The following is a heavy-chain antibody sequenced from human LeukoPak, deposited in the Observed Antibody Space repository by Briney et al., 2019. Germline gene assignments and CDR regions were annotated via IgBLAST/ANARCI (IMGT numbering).Heavy chain of an antibody. CDR1: GFTFSTYS. D-gene: IGHD2-15*01. J-gene: IGHJ4*02. V-gene: IGHV3-48*01. CDR3: AREGVALDY. Sequence: GGSLRLSCAASGFTFSTYSMNWVRQAPGKGLEWLSYISSSSNTIYYADSVKGRFTISRDNSKNTLYLQMNSLRAEDTAVYYCAREGVALDYWGQGTLVTVSS. CDR2: ISSSSNTI.